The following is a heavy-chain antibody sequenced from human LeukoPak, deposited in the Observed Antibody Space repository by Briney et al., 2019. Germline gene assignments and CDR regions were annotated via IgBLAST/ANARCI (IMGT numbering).Heavy chain of an antibody. CDR3: ARDYYDSSLRYYYYMDV. V-gene: IGHV1-18*01. CDR2: ISAYNGNT. Sequence: ASVKVSCKASGYTFTSYGISWVRQAPGQGLEWMGWISAYNGNTNYAQKLQGRVTMTTDTSTSTAYMELRSLRSDDTAVYYCARDYYDSSLRYYYYMDVWGKGTTVTISS. D-gene: IGHD3-22*01. J-gene: IGHJ6*03. CDR1: GYTFTSYG.